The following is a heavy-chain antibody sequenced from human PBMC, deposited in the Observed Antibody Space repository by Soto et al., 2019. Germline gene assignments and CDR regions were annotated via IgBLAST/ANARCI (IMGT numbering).Heavy chain of an antibody. CDR1: GFTFGSYS. J-gene: IGHJ4*02. CDR2: TGYDGTKK. V-gene: IGHV3-30*03. Sequence: QVQLVESGGGVVQPGGSLRLSCAASGFTFGSYSMHWVRQAPGTGLEWVAVTGYDGTKKYYADSVKGRFTISRDNYRDTLDLQMDSLRTEDTALYYCARGELFCSDGTCYRYFDNWGQGALVTVSS. CDR3: ARGELFCSDGTCYRYFDN. D-gene: IGHD2-15*01.